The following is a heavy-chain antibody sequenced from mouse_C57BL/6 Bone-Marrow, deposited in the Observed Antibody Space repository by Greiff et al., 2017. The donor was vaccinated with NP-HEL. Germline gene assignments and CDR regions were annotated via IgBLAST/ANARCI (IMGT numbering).Heavy chain of an antibody. CDR3: ARRDYSNYDWFAY. CDR1: GYTFTDYY. Sequence: EVKLQQSGPELVKPGASVKISCKASGYTFTDYYMNWVKQSHGKSLEWIGDINPNNGGTSYNQKFKGKATLTVDKSSSTAYMELRSLTSEDSAVYYCARRDYSNYDWFAYWGQGTLVTVSA. CDR2: INPNNGGT. V-gene: IGHV1-26*01. D-gene: IGHD2-5*01. J-gene: IGHJ3*01.